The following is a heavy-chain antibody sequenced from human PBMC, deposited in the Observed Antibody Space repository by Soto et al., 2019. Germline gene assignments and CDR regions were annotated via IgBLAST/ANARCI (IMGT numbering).Heavy chain of an antibody. CDR3: ARDSGGNSENYYGLDV. J-gene: IGHJ6*02. CDR2: IDRSGST. Sequence: QVQLQESGPGLVKPSQTLSLSCNVYGVSVSSGDYYWSWIRQHAGGGLEWIGYIDRSGSTYYKPSLRGRVIKSVDTSTNQISLRLLSVTAADTAMYFCARDSGGNSENYYGLDVWGHGTTVTVSS. D-gene: IGHD1-1*01. CDR1: GVSVSSGDYY. V-gene: IGHV4-31*03.